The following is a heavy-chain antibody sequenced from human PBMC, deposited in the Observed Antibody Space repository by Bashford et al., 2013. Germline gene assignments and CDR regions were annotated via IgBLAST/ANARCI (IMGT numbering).Heavy chain of an antibody. D-gene: IGHD1-26*01. J-gene: IGHJ3*01. CDR2: FDPEDGET. CDR3: ARDGPVVGVWNAFDV. V-gene: IGHV1-24*01. Sequence: WVRQAPGKGLEWMGGFDPEDGETIYAQKFQGRVTMTRDTSTSSVYMELSSLRSEDTAVYYCARDGPVVGVWNAFDVWGQGDRWSPSPQ.